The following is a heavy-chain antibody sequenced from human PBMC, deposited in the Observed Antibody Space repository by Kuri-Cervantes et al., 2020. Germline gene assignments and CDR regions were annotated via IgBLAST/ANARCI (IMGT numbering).Heavy chain of an antibody. J-gene: IGHJ4*02. D-gene: IGHD2-15*01. CDR1: GFTFSSYA. Sequence: GESLKISCAASGFTFSSYAMHWVRQAPGKGLEWVAVISYDGSNKYYADSVKGRFTISRDNSKNTLYLQMNSLRAEDTAVYYCARGLRAYCSVISCYQFAYWGQGTLVTVSS. V-gene: IGHV3-30*01. CDR2: ISYDGSNK. CDR3: ARGLRAYCSVISCYQFAY.